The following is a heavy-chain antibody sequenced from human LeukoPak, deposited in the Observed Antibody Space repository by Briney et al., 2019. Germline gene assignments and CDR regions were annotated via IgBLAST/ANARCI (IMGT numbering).Heavy chain of an antibody. D-gene: IGHD6-13*01. V-gene: IGHV3-7*01. CDR3: AAHRRWATSSSGGRWFDP. CDR1: GFTFSDYY. CDR2: IKQDGSEK. J-gene: IGHJ5*02. Sequence: GGSLRLSCAASGFTFSDYYMSWVRQAPGKGLEWVASIKQDGSEKYYVDSVKGRFTISRDNAKNSLYLQMNSLRAEDTAVYYCAAHRRWATSSSGGRWFDPWGQGTLVTVSS.